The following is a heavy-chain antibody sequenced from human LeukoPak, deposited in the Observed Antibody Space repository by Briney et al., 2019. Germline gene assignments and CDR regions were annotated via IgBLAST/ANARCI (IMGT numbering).Heavy chain of an antibody. J-gene: IGHJ4*02. D-gene: IGHD4-17*01. Sequence: LETLSLTCTVSGGSLSSSSYYWGWIRQPPGKGLEWIASISYTGSTYHNPSLKSRVTISVDTSKNQFSLKLSSVTAADTAVYYCARASHDYGDYSHFDYWGQGTLVTVSS. V-gene: IGHV4-39*07. CDR1: GGSLSSSSYY. CDR3: ARASHDYGDYSHFDY. CDR2: ISYTGST.